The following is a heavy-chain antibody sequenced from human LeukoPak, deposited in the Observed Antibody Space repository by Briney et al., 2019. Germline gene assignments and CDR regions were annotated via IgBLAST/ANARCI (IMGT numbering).Heavy chain of an antibody. V-gene: IGHV3-9*03. D-gene: IGHD6-19*01. Sequence: GRSLRLSCAASGFTFDDYAMHWVRQAPGKGLEWVSGISWNSGSIGYADSVKGRFTISRDNAKNSLYLHMNSLRAEDMALYYCAKAHSSSGWYYFDYWGQGTLVTVSS. CDR2: ISWNSGSI. CDR3: AKAHSSSGWYYFDY. J-gene: IGHJ4*02. CDR1: GFTFDDYA.